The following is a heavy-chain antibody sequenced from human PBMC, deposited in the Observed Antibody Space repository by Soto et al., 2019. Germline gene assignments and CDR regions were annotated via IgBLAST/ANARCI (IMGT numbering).Heavy chain of an antibody. Sequence: VQLVESGGGLVQPGGSLRLSCAASGFQFDDYAMHWVRQVPGKGLEWVSGISFNSDSIGYADSVRGRFSISRDDAKNSLYLQMDSLRPEDTALYYCAKDIEENQRLYDAYDMWGQGTMVTVSS. CDR1: GFQFDDYA. CDR2: ISFNSDSI. V-gene: IGHV3-9*01. CDR3: AKDIEENQRLYDAYDM. J-gene: IGHJ3*02.